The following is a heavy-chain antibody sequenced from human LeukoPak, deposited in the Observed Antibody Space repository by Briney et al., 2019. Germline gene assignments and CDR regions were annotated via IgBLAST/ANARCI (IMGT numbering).Heavy chain of an antibody. CDR3: ARHDSSGYYYAH. CDR2: IYYSGST. J-gene: IGHJ4*02. Sequence: PSETLSLTCTVSGGSISSYYWSWIRQPPGKGLEWIGYIYYSGSTNFNPSLKSRVTISVDTSKNQFSLKLSSVTAADTAVYCCARHDSSGYYYAHWGQGTLVTVSS. CDR1: GGSISSYY. D-gene: IGHD3-22*01. V-gene: IGHV4-59*01.